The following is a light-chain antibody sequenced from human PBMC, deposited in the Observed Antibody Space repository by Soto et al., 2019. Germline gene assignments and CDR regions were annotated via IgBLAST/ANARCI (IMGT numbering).Light chain of an antibody. CDR3: MQGTHWPIT. CDR2: DAS. CDR1: QSISSW. Sequence: DIQMTQSPSTLSASVGDRVTITCRASQSISSWLAWYQQKPGKAPKLLIYDASSLESGVPSRFSGSGSGTDFALKISRVEAEDAGVYYCMQGTHWPITFGQGTRLEIK. J-gene: IGKJ5*01. V-gene: IGKV1-5*01.